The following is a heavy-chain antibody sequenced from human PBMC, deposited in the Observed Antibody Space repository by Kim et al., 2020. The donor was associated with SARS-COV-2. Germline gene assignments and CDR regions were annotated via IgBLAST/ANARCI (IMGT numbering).Heavy chain of an antibody. D-gene: IGHD6-13*01. V-gene: IGHV4-59*08. CDR3: ARCRWGSWNFDY. Sequence: SETLSLTCTVSGGSISSYYWSWIRQPPGKGLEWIGYIYYSGSTNYNPSLKSRVTISVDTSKNQFSLKLSSVTAADTAVYYCARCRWGSWNFDYWGQGTLVTVSS. CDR2: IYYSGST. CDR1: GGSISSYY. J-gene: IGHJ4*02.